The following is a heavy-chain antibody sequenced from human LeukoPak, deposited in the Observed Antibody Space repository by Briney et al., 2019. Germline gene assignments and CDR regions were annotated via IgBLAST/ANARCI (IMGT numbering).Heavy chain of an antibody. CDR1: GFTFSSYG. Sequence: PGGSLRLSCAASGFTFSSYGMHWVRQGPGKGLERVAFIRYDGSNKYYADSVKGRFTISRDNSKNTLYLQMNSLSAEDTAVYYCAKDAFEFRYYNYMVVWAKGTTVTVSS. J-gene: IGHJ6*03. CDR2: IRYDGSNK. D-gene: IGHD3-10*01. V-gene: IGHV3-30*02. CDR3: AKDAFEFRYYNYMVV.